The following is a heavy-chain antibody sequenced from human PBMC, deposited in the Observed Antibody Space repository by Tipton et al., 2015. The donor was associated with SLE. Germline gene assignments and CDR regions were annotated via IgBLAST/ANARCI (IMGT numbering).Heavy chain of an antibody. CDR1: GGSISSHY. V-gene: IGHV4-34*01. Sequence: TLSLTCTVSGGSISSHYWSWIRQPPGKGLEWIGEINHSGSTNYNPSLKSRVTISVDTSKNQFSLKLSSVTAADTAVYYCARENCGGDCYDYWGQGTLVTVSS. D-gene: IGHD2-21*01. CDR2: INHSGST. J-gene: IGHJ4*02. CDR3: ARENCGGDCYDY.